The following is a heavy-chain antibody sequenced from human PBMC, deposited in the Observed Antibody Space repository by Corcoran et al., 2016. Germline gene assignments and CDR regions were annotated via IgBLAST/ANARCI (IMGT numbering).Heavy chain of an antibody. CDR3: ARSKDRVYCSGGSCKTRRTKAGED. CDR2: IIPIFGTA. Sequence: QVQLVQSGAEVKKPGSSVKVSCKASGGTFSSYAISWVRQAPGQGLEWMGGIIPIFGTANYAQKFQGRVTITTDESTSTAYMELSSLRSEDTAVYYCARSKDRVYCSGGSCKTRRTKAGEDWGQGTLVTVSS. V-gene: IGHV1-69*01. D-gene: IGHD2-15*01. CDR1: GGTFSSYA. J-gene: IGHJ4*02.